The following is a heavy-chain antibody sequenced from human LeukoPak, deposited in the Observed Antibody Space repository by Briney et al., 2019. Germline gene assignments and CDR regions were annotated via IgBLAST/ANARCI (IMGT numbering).Heavy chain of an antibody. Sequence: KPSETLSLTCTVSGGSISSYYWSWIRQPPGKGLEWIGYIYHSGSTYYNPSLKSRVTISVDRSKNQFSLKLSSVTAADTAVYYCARDTGFGNYGMDVWGQGTTVTVSS. CDR1: GGSISSYY. D-gene: IGHD3-10*01. CDR2: IYHSGST. J-gene: IGHJ6*02. CDR3: ARDTGFGNYGMDV. V-gene: IGHV4-59*12.